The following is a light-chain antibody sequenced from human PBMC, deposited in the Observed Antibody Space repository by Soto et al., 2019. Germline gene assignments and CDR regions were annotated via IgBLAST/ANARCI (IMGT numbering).Light chain of an antibody. Sequence: QSALTQPASVSGSPGQSITISCTGTSSDVGGYNYVSWYQQHPGKAPKLMIYEVSNRPSGVSNRFSGSKSGNTASLTISGLQAEDEGDYYCCSYAGSGTYVFGSGTKLTVL. J-gene: IGLJ1*01. V-gene: IGLV2-14*01. CDR1: SSDVGGYNY. CDR3: CSYAGSGTYV. CDR2: EVS.